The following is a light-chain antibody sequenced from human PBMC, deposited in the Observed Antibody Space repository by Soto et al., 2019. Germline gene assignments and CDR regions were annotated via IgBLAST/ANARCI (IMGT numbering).Light chain of an antibody. V-gene: IGLV2-8*01. J-gene: IGLJ2*01. CDR2: EVN. CDR3: SSYAGSSTLV. Sequence: QSVLTQPPSASGSPGQSVTISCSGTSSDVGGFNYVSWYQQHPGRAPKVLIYEVNKRPSGVPDRFSGSKSGSTASLTVSGLQAEDEAEYYCSSYAGSSTLVFGGGTKVTVL. CDR1: SSDVGGFNY.